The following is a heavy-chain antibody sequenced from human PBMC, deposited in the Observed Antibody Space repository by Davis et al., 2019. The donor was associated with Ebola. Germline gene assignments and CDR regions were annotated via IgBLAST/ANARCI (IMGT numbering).Heavy chain of an antibody. V-gene: IGHV3-48*04. CDR1: GFTFNTYS. CDR3: ARVNAVTGYSRFDT. Sequence: GGSLRLSCAASGFTFNTYSMNWVRQAPGKGLEWISHISSTGNTIFYADSIKGRFTISRDNAKNSLYLEMNSLRAEDTALYHCARVNAVTGYSRFDTWGQGTLVTVSS. D-gene: IGHD3-9*01. J-gene: IGHJ5*02. CDR2: ISSTGNTI.